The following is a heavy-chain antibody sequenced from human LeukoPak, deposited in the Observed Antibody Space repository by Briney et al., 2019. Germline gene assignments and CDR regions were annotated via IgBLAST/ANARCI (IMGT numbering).Heavy chain of an antibody. CDR3: PRLTDGGYDLAFGH. Sequence: PGGSLRLSCATSGFTLSSYEMNGVRQAPGKGREWLSYISSSGDNIYYADSVKGRFTISRDDAKNSVYLQLNSLRAEDTAFYYCPRLTDGGYDLAFGHWGQGTLVTVSS. V-gene: IGHV3-48*03. D-gene: IGHD5-12*01. CDR2: ISSSGDNI. J-gene: IGHJ5*02. CDR1: GFTLSSYE.